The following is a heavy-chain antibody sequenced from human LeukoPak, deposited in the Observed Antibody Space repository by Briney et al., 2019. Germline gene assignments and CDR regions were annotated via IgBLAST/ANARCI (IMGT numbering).Heavy chain of an antibody. V-gene: IGHV7-4-1*02. CDR2: INTNTGNP. J-gene: IGHJ4*02. Sequence: ASVKVSCKASGYTFTGYYMHWVRQAPGQGLEWMGWINTNTGNPTYAQGFTGRFVFSLDTSVSTAYLQISSLKAEDTAVYYCARVDYVWGSYRYFDYWGQGTLVTVSS. D-gene: IGHD3-16*02. CDR1: GYTFTGYY. CDR3: ARVDYVWGSYRYFDY.